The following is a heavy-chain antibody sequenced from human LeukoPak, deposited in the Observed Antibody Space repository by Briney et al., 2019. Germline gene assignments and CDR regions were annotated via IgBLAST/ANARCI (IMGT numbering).Heavy chain of an antibody. Sequence: GGSLRLSCAASGLTFDDYAVHWVRQAPGKGLEWVSGISWNSGSIGYADSVKGRFTISRDNAKNSLYLQMNSLRAEDMALYYCAKDKEWELLGGAFDIWGQGTMVTVSS. J-gene: IGHJ3*02. CDR1: GLTFDDYA. D-gene: IGHD1-26*01. CDR3: AKDKEWELLGGAFDI. V-gene: IGHV3-9*03. CDR2: ISWNSGSI.